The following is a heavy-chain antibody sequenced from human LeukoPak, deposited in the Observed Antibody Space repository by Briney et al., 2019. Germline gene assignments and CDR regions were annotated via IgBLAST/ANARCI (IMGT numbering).Heavy chain of an antibody. CDR1: GFTISGSA. CDR2: IRSKTNNYAT. Sequence: GGSLKLSCAASGFTISGSAMHWVRQVSGKGLEWVGRIRSKTNNYATEYAVSVKGRFTISRDDSKNTVYLQMNSLKTEDTAVCYCTRLRGEKASGDYWGQGTLVTVSA. CDR3: TRLRGEKASGDY. J-gene: IGHJ4*02. V-gene: IGHV3-73*01. D-gene: IGHD3-10*01.